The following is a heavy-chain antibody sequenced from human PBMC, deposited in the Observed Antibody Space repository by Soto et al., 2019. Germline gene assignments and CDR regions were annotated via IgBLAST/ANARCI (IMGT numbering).Heavy chain of an antibody. CDR2: SIPIFGTA. J-gene: IGHJ4*02. CDR3: ATGRGSGGFDS. D-gene: IGHD3-16*01. Sequence: QVQLVQSGAEVKKPGSSVKVSCKASGGTSNRYAFSWVRQAPGQGLEWMGGSIPIFGTANYAQKFQCRATITADESTSTGYMALSMLRSDDTATYYCATGRGSGGFDSWGQGTQVIVSS. V-gene: IGHV1-69*01. CDR1: GGTSNRYA.